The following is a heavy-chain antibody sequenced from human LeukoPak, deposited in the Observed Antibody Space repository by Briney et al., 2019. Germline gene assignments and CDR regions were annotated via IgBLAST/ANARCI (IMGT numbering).Heavy chain of an antibody. V-gene: IGHV1-8*01. CDR1: GYTFTSYD. CDR3: ALWFGDASGFDP. CDR2: TNPNSGNT. D-gene: IGHD3-10*01. Sequence: GASVKVSCKASGYTFTSYDINWVRQATGQGLEWMGWTNPNSGNTGYAQKFQGRVTMTRNTSISTAYMELSSLRSEDTAVYYCALWFGDASGFDPWGQGTLVTVSS. J-gene: IGHJ5*02.